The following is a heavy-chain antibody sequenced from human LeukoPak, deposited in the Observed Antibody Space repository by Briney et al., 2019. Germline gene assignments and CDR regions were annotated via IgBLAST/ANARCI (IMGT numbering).Heavy chain of an antibody. CDR1: GFTFSIYA. Sequence: GGSLRLSCSASGFTFSIYAMHWVRQAPGKQLECVSAITNNGGSTYYADSVKGRFTISRDNSKNMLYLQMSSLRVEDTAVYYCVRVDVWGNGTTVTVSS. CDR3: VRVDV. V-gene: IGHV3-64D*06. CDR2: ITNNGGST. J-gene: IGHJ6*04.